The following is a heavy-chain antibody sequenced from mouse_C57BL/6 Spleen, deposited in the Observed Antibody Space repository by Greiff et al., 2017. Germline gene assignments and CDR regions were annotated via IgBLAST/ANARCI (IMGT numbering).Heavy chain of an antibody. CDR2: IYPGSGST. CDR1: GYTFTSYW. V-gene: IGHV1-55*01. Sequence: QVQLQQPGAELVKPGASVKMSCKASGYTFTSYWITWVKQRPGQGLEWIGDIYPGSGSTNYNEKFKSKATLTVDTSSSTAYMQLSSLTSEDSAVYYGARDGYGSSEGTWFAYWGQGTLVTVSA. J-gene: IGHJ3*01. D-gene: IGHD1-1*01. CDR3: ARDGYGSSEGTWFAY.